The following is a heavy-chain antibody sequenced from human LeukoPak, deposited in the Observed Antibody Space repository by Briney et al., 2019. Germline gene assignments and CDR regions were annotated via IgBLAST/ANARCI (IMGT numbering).Heavy chain of an antibody. CDR1: GFTFDDYS. J-gene: IGHJ4*02. D-gene: IGHD3-16*01. CDR2: ISWDGGST. Sequence: GGSLRLSCAASGFTFDDYSMHWVRQAPGKGLEWVSLISWDGGSTYYADSVKGRFTISRDNSKTSLYLQMNSLRTEDTALYYCAKDRGGRRLADHYFDYWGQGTLVTVSS. V-gene: IGHV3-43*01. CDR3: AKDRGGRRLADHYFDY.